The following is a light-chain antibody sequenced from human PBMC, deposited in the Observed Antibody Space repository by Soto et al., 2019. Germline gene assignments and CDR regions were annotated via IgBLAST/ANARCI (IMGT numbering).Light chain of an antibody. Sequence: DIVMTQSPDSLAVSLGYRSTINCKSSQSVLYSPNNKNYLAWDQHKPGQPPKMLIYWASIRESGVPDRFSGSGSGTDFTLTISSMQWEDVVDYNCDHDYATSWSFGEGTKVDIK. CDR2: WAS. CDR3: DHDYATSWS. J-gene: IGKJ1*01. V-gene: IGKV4-1*01. CDR1: QSVLYSPNNKNY.